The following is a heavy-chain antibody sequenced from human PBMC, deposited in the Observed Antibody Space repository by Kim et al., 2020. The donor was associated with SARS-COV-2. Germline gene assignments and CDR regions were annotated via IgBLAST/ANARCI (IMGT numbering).Heavy chain of an antibody. J-gene: IGHJ1*01. CDR2: IYYSGST. Sequence: SETLSLTCTVSGGSISSYYWSWIRQPPGKGLELIGYIYYSGSTNYNPSLKSRVTISVDTSKNQFSLKLSSVTAADTAVYYCARAYYDILTGYYPEYFQHWGQGTLVTVSS. CDR3: ARAYYDILTGYYPEYFQH. V-gene: IGHV4-59*01. D-gene: IGHD3-9*01. CDR1: GGSISSYY.